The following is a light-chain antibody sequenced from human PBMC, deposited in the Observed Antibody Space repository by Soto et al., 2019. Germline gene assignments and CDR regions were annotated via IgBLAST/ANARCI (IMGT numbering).Light chain of an antibody. CDR3: QVWISDHLV. V-gene: IGLV3-21*02. CDR2: DDR. CDR1: NIGSRS. Sequence: SYELTQPPSVSVAPGQTARITCGGDNIGSRSVHWYQQKPGRAPVLVVYDDRDRPSGIPDRVSGSNSGNTATLTISRVEAGDEADFYCQVWISDHLVFGGGTKLTVL. J-gene: IGLJ3*02.